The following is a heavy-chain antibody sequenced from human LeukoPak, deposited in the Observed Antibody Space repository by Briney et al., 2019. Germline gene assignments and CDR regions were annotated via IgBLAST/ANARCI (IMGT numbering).Heavy chain of an antibody. CDR2: ISNRGDIT. Sequence: GGSLRLSCAASGFTFSNYAMTWVRQAPGKGLEWVSGISNRGDITYYADSVRGRFSISRDNSKNTLYLQMNSLRAEDSAIYYCAIRGYYAYWGQGTLVTVSS. V-gene: IGHV3-23*01. J-gene: IGHJ4*02. CDR1: GFTFSNYA. D-gene: IGHD2/OR15-2a*01. CDR3: AIRGYYAY.